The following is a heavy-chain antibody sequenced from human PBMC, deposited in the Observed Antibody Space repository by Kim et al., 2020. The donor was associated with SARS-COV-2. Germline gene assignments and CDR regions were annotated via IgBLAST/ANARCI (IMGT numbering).Heavy chain of an antibody. CDR2: ISPFTGKG. J-gene: IGHJ1*01. D-gene: IGHD6-19*01. CDR3: VRGSDSSGWPNLPH. V-gene: IGHV1-69*13. Sequence: SVKVSCKASGGSFIHDGFSWVRQAPGRGLEWLAGISPFTGKGNTAHRFQDRVTLTADESTATVFLELGSLTSDDTAVYYCVRGSDSSGWPNLPHWGQGTLVTVSS. CDR1: GGSFIHDG.